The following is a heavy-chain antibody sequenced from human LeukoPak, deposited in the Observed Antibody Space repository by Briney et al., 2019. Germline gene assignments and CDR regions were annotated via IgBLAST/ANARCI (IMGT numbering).Heavy chain of an antibody. CDR1: GGSISSYY. J-gene: IGHJ4*02. CDR2: IYYSGST. Sequence: SETLSLTCTVSGGSISSYYWSWIRQPPGKGLEWIGYIYYSGSTNYNPSLKSRVTISVDTSKNQFSLKLSSVTAADTAVYYCARGVTVAGTFYFDYWGQGTLVTVSS. CDR3: ARGVTVAGTFYFDY. V-gene: IGHV4-59*12. D-gene: IGHD6-19*01.